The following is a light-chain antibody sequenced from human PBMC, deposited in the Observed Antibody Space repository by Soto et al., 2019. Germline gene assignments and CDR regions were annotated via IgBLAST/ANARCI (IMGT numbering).Light chain of an antibody. CDR1: QNVKRW. J-gene: IGKJ1*01. V-gene: IGKV1-5*03. CDR2: EAS. CDR3: QQYNRYSWT. Sequence: DIQMTQSPSTLSASVGDSVTITCRASQNVKRWLAWYQQKPGKAPSLLIYEASTLQNGVPSRFGGSGSETEFTLTINSLQPDDSATYYCQQYNRYSWTFGQGTKVDI.